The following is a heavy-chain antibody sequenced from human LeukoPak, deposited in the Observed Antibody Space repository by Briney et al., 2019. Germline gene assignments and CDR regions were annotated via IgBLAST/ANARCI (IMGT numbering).Heavy chain of an antibody. J-gene: IGHJ5*02. CDR2: IYHSGST. V-gene: IGHV4-38-2*01. CDR1: CYSISSGYY. D-gene: IGHD6-19*01. CDR3: ARGWLGWFDP. Sequence: SETLSLTCAVSCYSISSGYYWGWIRQPPGKGLEWIGSIYHSGSTYYSPSLKSRVAISVDTSKNQFSLKLSSVTAADKAVYYCARGWLGWFDPWGQGTLVTVSS.